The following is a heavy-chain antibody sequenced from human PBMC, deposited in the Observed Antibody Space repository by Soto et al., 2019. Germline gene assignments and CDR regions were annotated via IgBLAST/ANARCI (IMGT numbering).Heavy chain of an antibody. CDR3: ARDADYGLIY. D-gene: IGHD4-17*01. Sequence: PSETLSLTCPVSGFSISGYYWSWIRQPPGKGLEWIGYIYYSGSTNYNPSLKSRVTMSVDTSNDQFSLRLSSVTAADTAVYFCARDADYGLIYWGQGALVTVSS. V-gene: IGHV4-59*01. CDR1: GFSISGYY. CDR2: IYYSGST. J-gene: IGHJ4*02.